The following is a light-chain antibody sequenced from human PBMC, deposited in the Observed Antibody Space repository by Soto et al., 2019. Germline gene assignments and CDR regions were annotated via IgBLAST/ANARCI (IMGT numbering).Light chain of an antibody. Sequence: QSVLTQPASVSGSPGQSITISCTGSSSDFGAYDYVSWYQQHPGKAPKLMIYDVSYRPSGVSNRFSGSKSDNTASLTISGLQAEDVAVYYCSSYATYSSDVLFGGGTKLTVL. J-gene: IGLJ2*01. CDR1: SSDFGAYDY. CDR3: SSYATYSSDVL. V-gene: IGLV2-14*03. CDR2: DVS.